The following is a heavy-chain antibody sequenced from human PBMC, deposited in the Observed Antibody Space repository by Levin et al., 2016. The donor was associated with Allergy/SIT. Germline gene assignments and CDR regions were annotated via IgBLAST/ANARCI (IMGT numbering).Heavy chain of an antibody. J-gene: IGHJ4*02. CDR2: ISGSGGST. Sequence: GESLKISCAASGFTFSSYAMSWVRQAPGKGLEWVSAISGSGGSTYYADSVKGRFTISRDNSKNTLYLQMNSLRAEDTAVYYCAKASYDFWSRTLGYFDYWGQGTLVTVSS. V-gene: IGHV3-23*01. CDR1: GFTFSSYA. CDR3: AKASYDFWSRTLGYFDY. D-gene: IGHD3-3*01.